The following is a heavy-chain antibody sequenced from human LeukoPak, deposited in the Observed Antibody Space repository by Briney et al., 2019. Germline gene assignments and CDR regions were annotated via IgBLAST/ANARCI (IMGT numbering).Heavy chain of an antibody. Sequence: GGSLRLSCAASGFTFSTYTMYWVRHPPGKGLEWVSIIGSSGGGIHYADSVKGRFTISRDNSKNALYLQMNSLRVEDTAVYYCTRDWRNLGYDYWGQGTLVTVSS. CDR2: IGSSGGGI. D-gene: IGHD5-12*01. J-gene: IGHJ4*02. CDR3: TRDWRNLGYDY. CDR1: GFTFSTYT. V-gene: IGHV3-23*01.